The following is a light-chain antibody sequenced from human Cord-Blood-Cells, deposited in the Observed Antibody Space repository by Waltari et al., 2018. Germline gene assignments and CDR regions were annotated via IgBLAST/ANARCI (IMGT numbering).Light chain of an antibody. CDR3: SSYTSSSTSFYV. J-gene: IGLJ1*01. V-gene: IGLV2-14*01. Sequence: QSALTQPASVSGSPGQSITISCTGTSSDVGGYNYVSWYQQHPGKAPKLMIYEVSNRPSGVSNRFSDSTSGNTASLTISGLQAEDEADYYCSSYTSSSTSFYVFGTGTKVTVL. CDR1: SSDVGGYNY. CDR2: EVS.